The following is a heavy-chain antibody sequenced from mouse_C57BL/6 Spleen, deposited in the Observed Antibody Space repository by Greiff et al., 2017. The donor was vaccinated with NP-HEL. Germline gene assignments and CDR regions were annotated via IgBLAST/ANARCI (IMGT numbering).Heavy chain of an antibody. CDR3: ARRYYGSTPHWYFDV. J-gene: IGHJ1*03. V-gene: IGHV1-66*01. D-gene: IGHD1-1*01. CDR1: GYSFTSYY. CDR2: IYPGSGNT. Sequence: VQLQQSGPELVKPGASVKISCKASGYSFTSYYIHWVKQRPGQGLEWIGWIYPGSGNTKYNEKFKGKATLTADTSSSTAYMQLSSLTSEDSAVYYCARRYYGSTPHWYFDVWGTGTTVTVSS.